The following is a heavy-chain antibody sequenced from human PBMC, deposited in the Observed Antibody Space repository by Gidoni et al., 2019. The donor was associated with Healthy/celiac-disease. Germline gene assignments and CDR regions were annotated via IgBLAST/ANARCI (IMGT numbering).Heavy chain of an antibody. Sequence: QVQLVQSGAEVKKPGSSVKVSCKASGGTFSSYAICWVRQAPGQGLEWMGGIIPIFGTANYEQKFQGRVTITADKSTSTAYMELSSLRSEDTAVYYCARGVYDYVWGSYRITDNIPNDAFDIWGQGTMVTVSS. CDR1: GGTFSSYA. CDR3: ARGVYDYVWGSYRITDNIPNDAFDI. CDR2: IIPIFGTA. J-gene: IGHJ3*02. D-gene: IGHD3-16*02. V-gene: IGHV1-69*06.